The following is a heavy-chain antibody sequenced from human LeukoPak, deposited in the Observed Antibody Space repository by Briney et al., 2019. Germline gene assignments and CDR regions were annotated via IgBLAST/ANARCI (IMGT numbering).Heavy chain of an antibody. CDR2: IYYSGST. CDR3: ARALAVAGRDY. V-gene: IGHV4-39*07. CDR1: GGSISSSSYY. D-gene: IGHD6-19*01. J-gene: IGHJ4*02. Sequence: SETLSLTCTVSGGSISSSSYYWGWIRQPPGKGLEWIGSIYYSGSTYYNPSLKSRVTISVDTSKNQFSLKLSSVTAADTAVYYCARALAVAGRDYWGQGTLVTVSS.